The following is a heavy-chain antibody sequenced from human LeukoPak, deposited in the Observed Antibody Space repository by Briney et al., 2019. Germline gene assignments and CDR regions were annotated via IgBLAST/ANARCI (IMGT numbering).Heavy chain of an antibody. V-gene: IGHV3-48*03. Sequence: PGGSLRLSCAASGFTFSSYEMNWVRQAPGKGLEWVSYISSSGSTIYYADSVKGRLTISRDNAKNSLYLQMNSLRAEDTAVYYCAKDGVGGYDSSGDYYYYMDVWGKGTTVTVSS. CDR3: AKDGVGGYDSSGDYYYYMDV. D-gene: IGHD3-22*01. J-gene: IGHJ6*03. CDR1: GFTFSSYE. CDR2: ISSSGSTI.